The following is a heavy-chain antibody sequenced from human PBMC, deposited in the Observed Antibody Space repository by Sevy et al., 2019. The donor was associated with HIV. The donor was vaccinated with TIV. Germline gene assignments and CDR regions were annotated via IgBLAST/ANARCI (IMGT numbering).Heavy chain of an antibody. Sequence: GESLKISCMTSGFTFTRYTMTWVRQAPGKGLEWVSTFCFGDGKMYYADSVKGRFTFSRDISKNTVYLQMNSLRADDTAVYYCAREGCTKPHDYWGQGTLATVSS. D-gene: IGHD2-8*01. V-gene: IGHV3-23*01. J-gene: IGHJ4*02. CDR1: GFTFTRYT. CDR2: FCFGDGKM. CDR3: AREGCTKPHDY.